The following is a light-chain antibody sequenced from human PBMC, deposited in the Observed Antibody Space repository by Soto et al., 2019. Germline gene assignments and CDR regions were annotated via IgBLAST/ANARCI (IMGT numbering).Light chain of an antibody. CDR3: QHYGSSLLT. CDR2: GAF. V-gene: IGKV3-20*01. CDR1: QSVTSSF. Sequence: EIVLTQSPGTLSLSPGERATLSCRASQSVTSSFLVWYQQKPGQAPRLLIYGAFTRATAIPDRFSGSGSGTDFTLTISRLEPEDFAVYYCQHYGSSLLTFGGGTKVEIK. J-gene: IGKJ4*01.